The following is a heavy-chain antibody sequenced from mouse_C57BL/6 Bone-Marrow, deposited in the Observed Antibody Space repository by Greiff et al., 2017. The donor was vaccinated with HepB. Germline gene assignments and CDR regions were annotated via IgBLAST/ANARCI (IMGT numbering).Heavy chain of an antibody. J-gene: IGHJ2*01. CDR2: FYPGSGSI. Sequence: QVHVKQSGAELVKPGASVKLSCKASGYTFTEYTIHWVKQRSGQGLEWIGWFYPGSGSIKYNEKFKDKATLTADKSFSTVYMELSRLTSEDSAVYFCARHEENGYGNYFDYWGQGTTLTVSS. V-gene: IGHV1-62-2*01. CDR1: GYTFTEYT. D-gene: IGHD2-1*01. CDR3: ARHEENGYGNYFDY.